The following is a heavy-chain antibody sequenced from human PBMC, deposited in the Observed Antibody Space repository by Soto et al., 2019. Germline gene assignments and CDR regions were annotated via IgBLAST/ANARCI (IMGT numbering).Heavy chain of an antibody. CDR3: ATAEWELLRDY. CDR1: GGSVSSGSYY. Sequence: PSETLSLTCTFSGGSVSSGSYYWTWILHPAGKGLEWIGYIYYSRSTNYNPSLKSPGTISVDTSQNRFSLAPSSVTAADTAVHYCATAEWELLRDYWGQGTLGT. J-gene: IGHJ4*02. CDR2: IYYSRST. V-gene: IGHV4-61*01. D-gene: IGHD1-26*01.